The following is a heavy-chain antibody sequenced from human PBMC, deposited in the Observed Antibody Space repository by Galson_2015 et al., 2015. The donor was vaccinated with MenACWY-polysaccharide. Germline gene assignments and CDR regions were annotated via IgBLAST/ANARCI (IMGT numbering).Heavy chain of an antibody. CDR3: AKEPFGSGPFDI. D-gene: IGHD3-10*01. J-gene: IGHJ3*02. CDR1: GFTFSSYG. CDR2: VSDDGRKQ. Sequence: SLRLSCAASGFTFSSYGMPWVRQTPDKGLEWGAVVSDDGRKQYYADSLKGRFTISRDNSKNTLYLQVDSLRPEDTAMYYCAKEPFGSGPFDIWGRGTMVIVSS. V-gene: IGHV3-30*18.